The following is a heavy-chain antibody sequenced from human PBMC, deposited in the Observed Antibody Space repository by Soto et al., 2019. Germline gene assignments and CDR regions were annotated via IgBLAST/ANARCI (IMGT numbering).Heavy chain of an antibody. CDR3: AGFSGSYSGPYYYVMAV. J-gene: IGHJ6*04. CDR2: INPSGGST. Sequence: EASVKVSCKASGYTFTSYYMHWVRQAPGQGLEWMGIINPSGGSTSYAQKFQGRVTMTRDTSTSTVYMELSSLRSEDTAVYYCAGFSGSYSGPYYYVMAVWGKGTTVTVSS. D-gene: IGHD1-26*01. CDR1: GYTFTSYY. V-gene: IGHV1-46*01.